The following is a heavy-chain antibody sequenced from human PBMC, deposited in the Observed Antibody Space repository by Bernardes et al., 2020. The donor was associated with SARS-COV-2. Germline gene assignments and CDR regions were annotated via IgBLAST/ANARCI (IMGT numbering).Heavy chain of an antibody. CDR3: ALTTYYYDSSGYLY. CDR2: IDSGGST. V-gene: IGHV3-53*04. D-gene: IGHD3-22*01. J-gene: IGHJ4*02. CDR1: GFASSNY. Sequence: GGSLRLSCAASGFASSNYISWVRPAPGKGLEWVSVIDSGGSTHYADSVKGRFTISRHNSKNTLYLQMNSLRGEDTAVYYCALTTYYYDSSGYLYWGQGTLVTVSS.